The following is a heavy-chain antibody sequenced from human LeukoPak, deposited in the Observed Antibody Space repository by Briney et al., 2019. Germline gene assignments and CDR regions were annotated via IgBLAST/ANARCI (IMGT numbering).Heavy chain of an antibody. Sequence: SETLSLTCTVSGGSISSYYWSWIRQPPGKGLEWIGYISYSGSTNYNPSLKSRVTISADTSRNQFSLKLSSVTVADTAVYYCARLGSSGYYSFDYWGQGTLVTVSS. J-gene: IGHJ4*02. CDR2: ISYSGST. V-gene: IGHV4-59*08. D-gene: IGHD6-19*01. CDR1: GGSISSYY. CDR3: ARLGSSGYYSFDY.